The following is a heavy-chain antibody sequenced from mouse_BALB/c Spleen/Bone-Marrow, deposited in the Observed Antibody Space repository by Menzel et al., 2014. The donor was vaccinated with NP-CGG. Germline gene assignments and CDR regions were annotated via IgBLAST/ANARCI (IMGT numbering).Heavy chain of an antibody. V-gene: IGHV1-54*03. CDR1: GYAFTNYL. J-gene: IGHJ2*01. D-gene: IGHD4-1*01. CDR2: INPGSGAT. CDR3: ARRLNGTLYFDY. Sequence: QVQLQQPGAELVRPGTSVKVSCKASGYAFTNYLIEWVKQRPGQGLEWIGVINPGSGATNYNENFKGKATLTADKSSSTPYMQLSSLTSHDFAVYFCARRLNGTLYFDYWGQGTTLTVSS.